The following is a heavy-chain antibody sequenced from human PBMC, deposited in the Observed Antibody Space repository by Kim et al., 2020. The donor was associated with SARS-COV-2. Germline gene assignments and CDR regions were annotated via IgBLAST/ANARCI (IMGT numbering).Heavy chain of an antibody. V-gene: IGHV3-21*04. Sequence: GGSLRLSCAASGFTFSSYSMNWVRQAPGKGLEWVSSISSSSSYIYYADSVKGRFTISRDNAKNSLYLQMNSLRAEDTAVYYCARDYDYVWGSRDPKDYYYGMDVWGQGTTVTVSS. CDR1: GFTFSSYS. J-gene: IGHJ6*02. D-gene: IGHD3-16*01. CDR2: ISSSSSYI. CDR3: ARDYDYVWGSRDPKDYYYGMDV.